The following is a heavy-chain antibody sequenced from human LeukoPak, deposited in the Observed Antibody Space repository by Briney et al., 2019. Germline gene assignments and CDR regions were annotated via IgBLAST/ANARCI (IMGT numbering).Heavy chain of an antibody. CDR1: GYTFTGYY. Sequence: ASVKVSCKASGYTFTGYYMHWVRQAPGPGLEWMGRINPNSGGTNYAQKFQGRVTMTRDTSISTAYMELSRLRSDDTALYYCATVKDDYVWGSYSYWGQGTLVTVSS. D-gene: IGHD3-16*01. CDR2: INPNSGGT. V-gene: IGHV1-2*06. J-gene: IGHJ4*02. CDR3: ATVKDDYVWGSYSY.